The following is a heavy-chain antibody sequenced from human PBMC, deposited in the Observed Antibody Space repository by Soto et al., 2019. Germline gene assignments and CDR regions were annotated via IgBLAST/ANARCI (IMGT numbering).Heavy chain of an antibody. CDR1: GFTFSSYG. CDR2: IWYDGSNK. Sequence: QVQLVESGGGVVQPGRSLRLSCAASGFTFSSYGMHWVRQAPGKGLEWVAVIWYDGSNKYYADSVKGRFTISRDNSKNTLYLQMNSLRAEDTAVYYCASAGREARSAAGTQGYYYYGMDVWCQGTTVTVSS. D-gene: IGHD6-13*01. CDR3: ASAGREARSAAGTQGYYYYGMDV. J-gene: IGHJ6*02. V-gene: IGHV3-33*01.